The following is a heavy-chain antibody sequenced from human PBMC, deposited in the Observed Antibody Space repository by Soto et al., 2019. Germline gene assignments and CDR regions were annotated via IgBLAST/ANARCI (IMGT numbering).Heavy chain of an antibody. V-gene: IGHV3-11*01. J-gene: IGHJ3*02. Sequence: QVQLVESGGGLVKPGGSLRLSCAASGFTFSDYYMSWIRQAPGKGLEWVSYISSSGSTIYYADSVKGRFTISRDNAKNSLYLEMNRLRAEDTAVYYCAREGYGVWELLPHDAFDIWGQRTMVTVSS. D-gene: IGHD1-26*01. CDR1: GFTFSDYY. CDR2: ISSSGSTI. CDR3: AREGYGVWELLPHDAFDI.